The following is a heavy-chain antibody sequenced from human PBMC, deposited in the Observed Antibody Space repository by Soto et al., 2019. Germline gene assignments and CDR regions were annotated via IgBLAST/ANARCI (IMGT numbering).Heavy chain of an antibody. V-gene: IGHV3-48*01. CDR1: GFTFSSYS. J-gene: IGHJ4*02. CDR3: ARDPMTLDY. Sequence: GGSLRLSCAASGFTFSSYSMNWVRQAPGKGLEWVSYISSSSSTIYYADSVKGRFTISRDNAKNSLYLQMNSLRAEDTAVYYCARDPMTLDYWGQGTLVTVSS. CDR2: ISSSSSTI.